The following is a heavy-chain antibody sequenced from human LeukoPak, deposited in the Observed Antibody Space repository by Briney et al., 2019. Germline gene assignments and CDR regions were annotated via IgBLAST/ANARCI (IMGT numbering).Heavy chain of an antibody. CDR2: INHSGST. J-gene: IGHJ3*02. V-gene: IGHV4-34*01. CDR3: ARGGNYYDSSGYYSGAFDI. D-gene: IGHD3-22*01. Sequence: SETLSLTCAVYGGSFSGYYWSWIRQPPGKGLEWIGEINHSGSTNYNPSLKSRVTISVDTSKNQFSLKLSSVTAADTAVYYCARGGNYYDSSGYYSGAFDIWGQGTMVTVSS. CDR1: GGSFSGYY.